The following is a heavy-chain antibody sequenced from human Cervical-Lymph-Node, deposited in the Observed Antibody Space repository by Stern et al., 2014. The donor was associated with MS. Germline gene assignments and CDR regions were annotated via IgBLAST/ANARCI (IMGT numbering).Heavy chain of an antibody. J-gene: IGHJ1*01. Sequence: VHLVESGGGVVQPGRSLRLSCAASGFIFSSSGMHWVRQAPGKGLEWLAIIYYDGSNRYYADSVKGRFTISRDNSKNTLYLQMNSLRAEDTAVYYCAREGGNTAEYFQHWGQGTLVTVSS. V-gene: IGHV3-33*01. CDR3: AREGGNTAEYFQH. CDR1: GFIFSSSG. D-gene: IGHD4-23*01. CDR2: IYYDGSNR.